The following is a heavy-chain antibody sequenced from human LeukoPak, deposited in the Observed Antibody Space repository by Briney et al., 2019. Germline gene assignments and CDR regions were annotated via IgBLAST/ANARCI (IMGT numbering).Heavy chain of an antibody. J-gene: IGHJ5*02. CDR3: AKEGAYPIITYDP. V-gene: IGHV3-7*01. CDR2: IKRDGNEK. D-gene: IGHD3-10*01. CDR1: GFTFSSYW. Sequence: GGSLRLSCAASGFTFSSYWMNWVRQAPGKGLEWVADIKRDGNEKNYVDSVKGRFSISRDNAKNSLYLQMDSLRAEDTAVYYCAKEGAYPIITYDPWGQGALVTVSS.